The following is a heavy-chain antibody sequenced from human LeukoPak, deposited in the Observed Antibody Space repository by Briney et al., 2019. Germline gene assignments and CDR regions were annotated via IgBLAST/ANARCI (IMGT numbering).Heavy chain of an antibody. CDR1: GFTFSSYW. D-gene: IGHD3-3*01. CDR2: IKQDGSEK. CDR3: ARVKSRPTIFGNFDY. V-gene: IGHV3-7*01. Sequence: GGSLRLSCAASGFTFSSYWMSWVRQAPGKGPEWVANIKQDGSEKYYVDSVKGRFTISRDNAKNSLYLQMNSLRAEDTAVYYCARVKSRPTIFGNFDYWGQGTLVTVSS. J-gene: IGHJ4*02.